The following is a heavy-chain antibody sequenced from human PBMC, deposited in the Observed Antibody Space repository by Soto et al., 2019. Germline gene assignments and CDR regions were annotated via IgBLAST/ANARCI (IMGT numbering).Heavy chain of an antibody. D-gene: IGHD5-12*01. CDR2: IRYDGSNK. CDR3: ARDYYRFNSGYGFSMDV. J-gene: IGHJ6*02. Sequence: PGGSLRLSCTASGFTFSSYAMHWVRQAPGKGLEWVAVIRYDGSNKYYADSVKGRFTISRDNSKNTLYLQMNSLRAEDTAVYYCARDYYRFNSGYGFSMDVWGQGTTVTVSS. CDR1: GFTFSSYA. V-gene: IGHV3-30*04.